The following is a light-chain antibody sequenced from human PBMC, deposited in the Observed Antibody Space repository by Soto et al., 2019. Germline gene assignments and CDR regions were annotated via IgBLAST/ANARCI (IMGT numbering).Light chain of an antibody. CDR1: QSVSSSY. CDR3: QQYDSSPKT. J-gene: IGKJ1*01. Sequence: EIVLTQSPATLSLSPGERATLSCRASQSVSSSYLAWYQQKPGQAPRLLIYGASSRATGIPDRFSGSGSGTDFTLTISRLEPEDFAVYYCQQYDSSPKTFGQGHKVDI. CDR2: GAS. V-gene: IGKV3-20*01.